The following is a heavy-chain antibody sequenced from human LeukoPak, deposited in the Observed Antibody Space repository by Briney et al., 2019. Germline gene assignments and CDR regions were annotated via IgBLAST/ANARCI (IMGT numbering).Heavy chain of an antibody. J-gene: IGHJ6*03. CDR1: GGSISSSDYY. D-gene: IGHD6-13*01. V-gene: IGHV4-61*08. CDR3: ARAAGQDHTKMMVYYYYYMDV. Sequence: SETLSLNCTVSGGSISSSDYYWSWIRQPPGKGLEWIGYVYHTGSTKYNPSLKSRVTMSVDTSKNQFSLKLSSVTAADTAVYYCARAAGQDHTKMMVYYYYYMDVWGKGSTVTVSS. CDR2: VYHTGST.